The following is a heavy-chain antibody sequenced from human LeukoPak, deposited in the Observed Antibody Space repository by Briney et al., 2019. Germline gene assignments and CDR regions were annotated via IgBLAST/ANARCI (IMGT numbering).Heavy chain of an antibody. J-gene: IGHJ4*02. CDR3: ARGLLWFGELPPYFDY. D-gene: IGHD3-10*01. CDR2: VHHTGST. CDR1: GVSISNNYFY. V-gene: IGHV4-39*01. Sequence: PETLSLTCTVSGVSISNNYFYWAWIRQPPGKGLELIGYVHHTGSTFHNSSLKSRVTISADTSQNQFSLSLTSVTAADTAVYYCARGLLWFGELPPYFDYWGQGTLVTVSS.